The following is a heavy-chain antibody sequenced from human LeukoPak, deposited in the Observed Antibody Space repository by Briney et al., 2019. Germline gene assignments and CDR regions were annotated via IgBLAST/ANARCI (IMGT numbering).Heavy chain of an antibody. CDR2: IKQDRSEK. V-gene: IGHV3-7*01. CDR1: GFTFSNYW. D-gene: IGHD3-10*02. J-gene: IGHJ6*04. CDR3: AELGITMIGGV. Sequence: GGSLRLSCAASGFTFSNYWTSWVRQAPGKGLEWVANIKQDRSEKYYVDSVKGRFTISRDNAKNSLYLQMNSLRAEDTAVYYCAELGITMIGGVWGKGTTVTISS.